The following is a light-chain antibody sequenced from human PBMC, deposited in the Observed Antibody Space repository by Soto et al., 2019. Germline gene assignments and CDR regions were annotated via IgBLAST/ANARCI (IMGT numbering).Light chain of an antibody. CDR3: QQYGSSVT. CDR1: QSVSSSY. Sequence: IVLTQSPGTLSLSPGERATLSCRASQSVSSSYFAWYQQKPGQAPRLLIDGAYSRATGIPDRFSGSGSGTDFTLTISRLEPEDFAVYYCQQYGSSVTFGQGTRLEIK. J-gene: IGKJ5*01. CDR2: GAY. V-gene: IGKV3-20*01.